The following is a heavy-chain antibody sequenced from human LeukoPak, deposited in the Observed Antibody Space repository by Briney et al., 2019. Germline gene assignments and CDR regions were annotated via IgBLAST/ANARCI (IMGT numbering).Heavy chain of an antibody. J-gene: IGHJ5*02. CDR2: IIPIFGTA. V-gene: IGHV1-69*05. D-gene: IGHD3-22*01. CDR1: GGTFSSYA. Sequence: SVKVSCKASGGTFSSYAISWVRQAPGQGLEWMGRIIPIFGTANYTQKFQGRVTITTDESTSTAYMELSSLRSEDTAGYYCARDYYDSSGYPWFDPWGQGTLVTVSS. CDR3: ARDYYDSSGYPWFDP.